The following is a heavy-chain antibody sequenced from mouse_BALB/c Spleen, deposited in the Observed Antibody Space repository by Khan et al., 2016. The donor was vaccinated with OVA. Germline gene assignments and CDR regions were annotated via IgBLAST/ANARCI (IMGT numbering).Heavy chain of an antibody. CDR3: ARDYGSLYWYFDV. V-gene: IGHV3-5*02. CDR1: GISITTGNYR. Sequence: EVQLVELGPGLVKPSQTVSLTCTVTGISITTGNYRWSWIRQFPGNKLEWIGNIYYSGTITYNPSLTSRTTITRDTSKSQFFLEMNSLTAEYTATYFGARDYGSLYWYFDVWGAGTTVTVSS. J-gene: IGHJ1*01. D-gene: IGHD1-1*01. CDR2: IYYSGTI.